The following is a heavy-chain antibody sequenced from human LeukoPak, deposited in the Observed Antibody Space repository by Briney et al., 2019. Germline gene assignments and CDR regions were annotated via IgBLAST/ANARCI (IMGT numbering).Heavy chain of an antibody. D-gene: IGHD2-2*02. Sequence: GGSLRLSCAASGFTFSSYSMNWVRQAPGKGLEWVSYISSSSSTIYYADSVKGRFTISRDNAKNSLYLRMNSLRAEDTAVYYCARDFWGCSSTSCYTLPYYYYYMDVWGKGTTVTVSS. CDR1: GFTFSSYS. J-gene: IGHJ6*03. CDR3: ARDFWGCSSTSCYTLPYYYYYMDV. V-gene: IGHV3-48*01. CDR2: ISSSSSTI.